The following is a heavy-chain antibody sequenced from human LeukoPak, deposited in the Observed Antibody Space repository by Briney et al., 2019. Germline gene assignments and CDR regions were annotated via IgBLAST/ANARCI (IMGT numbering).Heavy chain of an antibody. D-gene: IGHD3-10*01. V-gene: IGHV3-30*02. CDR1: GFTFSSYG. CDR2: IRYDGSNK. CDR3: AKDRFPGASGAEDY. J-gene: IGHJ4*02. Sequence: GGSLRLSCAASGFTFSSYGMHWVRQAPGKGLEWVAFIRYDGSNKYYADSVKGRFTISRDNSKNTLYLQMNSLRAEDTAVYYCAKDRFPGASGAEDYWGQGTLVTVSS.